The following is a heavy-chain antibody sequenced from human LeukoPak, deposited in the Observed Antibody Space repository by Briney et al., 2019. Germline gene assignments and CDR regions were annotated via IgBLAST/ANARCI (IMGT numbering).Heavy chain of an antibody. Sequence: SETLALTCTVSGGSISSYYWSWSRQPAGKGLEWIGRIYTSGRTNYSPSLESRVTLSVDTSTNQSSLQLVSVSAAATPVYYRARGQMVRGGMGGFDYWGQGTLVTVSS. D-gene: IGHD3-10*01. V-gene: IGHV4-4*07. J-gene: IGHJ4*02. CDR3: ARGQMVRGGMGGFDY. CDR2: IYTSGRT. CDR1: GGSISSYY.